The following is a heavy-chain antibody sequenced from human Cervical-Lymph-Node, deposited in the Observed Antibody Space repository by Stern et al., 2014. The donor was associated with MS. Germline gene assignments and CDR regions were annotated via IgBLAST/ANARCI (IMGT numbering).Heavy chain of an antibody. J-gene: IGHJ6*02. CDR1: GDTFRNYA. V-gene: IGHV1-69*06. Sequence: QVQLVQSGAEVKKPGSSVKVSCKTSGDTFRNYAISWVRQAPGQGLEWMGGIIPIFGTTNYAQESQGRVTLTADTSTTTAYMELSSLRSEDTAVYFCARPWGIVATTGTHYYYYGMDVWGQGTTVTVAS. CDR3: ARPWGIVATTGTHYYYYGMDV. CDR2: IIPIFGTT. D-gene: IGHD5-12*01.